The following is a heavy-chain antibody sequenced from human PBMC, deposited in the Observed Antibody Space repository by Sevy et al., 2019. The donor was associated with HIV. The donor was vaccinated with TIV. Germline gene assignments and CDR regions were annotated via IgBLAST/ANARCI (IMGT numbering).Heavy chain of an antibody. Sequence: GGSLRLSCTTSGFTFDDYAMSWFRQAPGKGLEWVAFITRNSYEAYGGTTDYGASVKGRFIISRDDSKSIAYLQINSLKIEDTVVYYCTRGLATADTPEYYFDYWGQGTLVTVSS. CDR3: TRGLATADTPEYYFDY. CDR1: GFTFDDYA. V-gene: IGHV3-49*03. D-gene: IGHD5-12*01. J-gene: IGHJ4*02. CDR2: ITRNSYEAYGGTT.